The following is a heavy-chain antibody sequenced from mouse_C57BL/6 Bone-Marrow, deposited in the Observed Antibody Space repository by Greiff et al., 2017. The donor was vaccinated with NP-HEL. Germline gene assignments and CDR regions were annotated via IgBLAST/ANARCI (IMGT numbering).Heavy chain of an antibody. Sequence: QVQLQQPGAELVRPGSSVKLSCKASGYTFTSYWMHWVKQRPIQGLEWIGNIDPSDSETHYNQKFKDKATLTVDKSSSTAYMQLSSLTADDSAVYYCARADYGGFAYWGQGTLVTVSA. CDR3: ARADYGGFAY. CDR1: GYTFTSYW. D-gene: IGHD1-1*01. CDR2: IDPSDSET. J-gene: IGHJ3*01. V-gene: IGHV1-52*01.